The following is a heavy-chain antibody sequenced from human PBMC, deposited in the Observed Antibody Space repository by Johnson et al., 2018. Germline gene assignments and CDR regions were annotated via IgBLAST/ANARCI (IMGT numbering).Heavy chain of an antibody. D-gene: IGHD3-10*01. CDR2: IWYDGSYQ. Sequence: QVQLVQSGGGVVQPGRSXRLSCVASGFSFSNYGMHWVRQAPGKGLEWVAIIWYDGSYQYYTDSVKGRFTISRDNSKNKLYLQMHSMRAEDTAVYYCAREGDGGFLVVPMDVWGQGTTVTVSS. CDR3: AREGDGGFLVVPMDV. CDR1: GFSFSNYG. V-gene: IGHV3-33*01. J-gene: IGHJ6*02.